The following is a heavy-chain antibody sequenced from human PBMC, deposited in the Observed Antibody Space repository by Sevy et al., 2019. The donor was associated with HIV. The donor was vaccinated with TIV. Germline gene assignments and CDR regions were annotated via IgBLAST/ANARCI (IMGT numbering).Heavy chain of an antibody. CDR3: ARVNCTNGVCFQGYYYYGLDV. D-gene: IGHD2-8*01. CDR1: GFSFSGYS. V-gene: IGHV3-21*01. CDR2: IDTSSAYI. Sequence: GGSLRLSCAASGFSFSGYSFNWVRQAPGKGLEWVSSIDTSSAYIYYADSVKGRFTISRDNAKNSLYLQMSSLRAEDTAVYFCARVNCTNGVCFQGYYYYGLDVWGQGTMVTVSS. J-gene: IGHJ6*02.